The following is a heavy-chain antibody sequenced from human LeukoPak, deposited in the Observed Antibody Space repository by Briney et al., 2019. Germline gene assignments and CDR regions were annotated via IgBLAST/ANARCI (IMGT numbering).Heavy chain of an antibody. CDR1: GFTFSDYW. D-gene: IGHD2-2*01. J-gene: IGHJ4*02. Sequence: GGSLRLSCAASGFTFSDYWMSWVRQAPGKGLEWVANIKQDGSEKYYVDSVKGRFIISRDNAKNSLYLQMNSLRAEDTAVYYCARDPYCGSDSCYYPYWGQGTLVTVFS. V-gene: IGHV3-7*01. CDR3: ARDPYCGSDSCYYPY. CDR2: IKQDGSEK.